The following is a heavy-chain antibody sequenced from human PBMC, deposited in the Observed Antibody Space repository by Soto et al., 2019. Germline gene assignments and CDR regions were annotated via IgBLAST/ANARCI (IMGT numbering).Heavy chain of an antibody. D-gene: IGHD5-18*01. CDR2: IIPILGIA. V-gene: IGHV1-69*04. CDR3: ARDPPSGYSYGYFDY. CDR1: GGTFSSYT. J-gene: IGHJ4*02. Sequence: GASVKVSCKASGGTFSSYTISWVRQAPGQGLEWMGRIIPILGIANYAQKFQGRVTITADKSTSTAYMELSSLRSEDTAVYYCARDPPSGYSYGYFDYWGQGTLVTVSS.